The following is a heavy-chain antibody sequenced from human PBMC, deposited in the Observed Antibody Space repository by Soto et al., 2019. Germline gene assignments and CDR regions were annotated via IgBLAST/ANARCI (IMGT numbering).Heavy chain of an antibody. J-gene: IGHJ5*02. CDR1: GGSISSYY. V-gene: IGHV4-59*01. CDR3: ARAPMRVGIAAAGTNWFDP. D-gene: IGHD6-13*01. Sequence: KTSETLSLTCTVSGGSISSYYWSWIRQPPGKGLEWIGYIYYSGSTNYNPSLKSRVTISVDTSKNQFSLKLSSVTAADTAVYYCARAPMRVGIAAAGTNWFDPWGQGTLVTVSS. CDR2: IYYSGST.